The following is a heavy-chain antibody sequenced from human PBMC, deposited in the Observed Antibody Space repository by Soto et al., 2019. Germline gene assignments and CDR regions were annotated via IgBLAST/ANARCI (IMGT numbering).Heavy chain of an antibody. J-gene: IGHJ6*02. CDR1: GGSVISNNW. CDR3: ARIPYYYYGMDV. Sequence: QVQLQESGPGLVKPSGTLSLTCAVSGGSVISNNWWTWVRQSPGKGLEWIGEIFHSGSTNYSPSLQRRVTISTDKSKNQFSLNLSSVTAADTAVYYCARIPYYYYGMDVWGQGTTVTVSS. CDR2: IFHSGST. V-gene: IGHV4-4*02.